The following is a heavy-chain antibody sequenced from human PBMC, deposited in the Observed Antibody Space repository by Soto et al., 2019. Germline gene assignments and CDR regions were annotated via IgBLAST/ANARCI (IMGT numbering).Heavy chain of an antibody. Sequence: QVQLQQWGAGLLKPSETLSLTCAVYGGSFSGYYWTWIRQPPGKGLEWIGEISHSGVTNYNPSLKSRVTMSVDTSKNQFSLNLGSVTAADTAVYYCTRGPNDYGDYDNWFDPWGQGTLVTVSS. V-gene: IGHV4-34*01. CDR1: GGSFSGYY. CDR2: ISHSGVT. D-gene: IGHD4-17*01. CDR3: TRGPNDYGDYDNWFDP. J-gene: IGHJ5*02.